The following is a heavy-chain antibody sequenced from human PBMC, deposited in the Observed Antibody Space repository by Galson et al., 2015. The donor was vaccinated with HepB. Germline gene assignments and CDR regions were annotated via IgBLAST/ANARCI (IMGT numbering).Heavy chain of an antibody. CDR2: ISSSSSYI. CDR1: GFTFSSYS. Sequence: SLRLSCAASGFTFSSYSMNWVRQAPGKGLEWVSSISSSSSYIYYAGSVKGRFTISRDNAKNSLYLQMNSLRAEDTAVYYCATLEEGGFDYWGQGTLVTVSS. V-gene: IGHV3-21*01. J-gene: IGHJ4*02. D-gene: IGHD3-16*01. CDR3: ATLEEGGFDY.